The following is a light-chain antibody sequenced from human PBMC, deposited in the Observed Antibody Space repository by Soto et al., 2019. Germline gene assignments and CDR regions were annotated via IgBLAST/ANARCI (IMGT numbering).Light chain of an antibody. CDR2: EVS. J-gene: IGLJ3*02. CDR1: SSDVGGYNF. CDR3: SSFTTSNTWM. V-gene: IGLV2-14*01. Sequence: QSVLTQPASVSGSTGQSITISCTGTSSDVGGYNFVSWYQQHPGNAPKLMIYEVSNRPSGVSDRFSGSKSGNTASLTISGLQAEDEADYYCSSFTTSNTWMFGGGTKLTVL.